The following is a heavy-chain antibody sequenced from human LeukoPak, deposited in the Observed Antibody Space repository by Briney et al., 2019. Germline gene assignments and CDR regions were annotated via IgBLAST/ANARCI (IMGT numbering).Heavy chain of an antibody. Sequence: ASVKVSCKASGYTFTSYAMNWVRQAPGQGLEWMGWINTNTGNPTYAQGFTGRFVFSLDTSVSTAYLQISSLKAEDTAVYYCARVYVLLWFGEPWNNWFDPWGQGTLVTVSS. CDR3: ARVYVLLWFGEPWNNWFDP. CDR2: INTNTGNP. J-gene: IGHJ5*02. V-gene: IGHV7-4-1*02. D-gene: IGHD3-10*01. CDR1: GYTFTSYA.